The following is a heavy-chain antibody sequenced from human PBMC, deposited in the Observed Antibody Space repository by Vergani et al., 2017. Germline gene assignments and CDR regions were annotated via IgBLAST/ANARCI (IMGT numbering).Heavy chain of an antibody. CDR3: ARDCTSGGCPDNYGMDV. Sequence: VQLVESGGGVVQPGGSLRLSCAASGFPFSSYGMHWVRQAPGKGLEWVAFIGSSGPYINYADSVKGRFIISRDNTNNSLFLQLRSLRAEDAAVYYCARDCTSGGCPDNYGMDVWGQGATVTVSS. J-gene: IGHJ6*02. CDR1: GFPFSSYG. D-gene: IGHD2-8*01. CDR2: IGSSGPYI. V-gene: IGHV3-21*06.